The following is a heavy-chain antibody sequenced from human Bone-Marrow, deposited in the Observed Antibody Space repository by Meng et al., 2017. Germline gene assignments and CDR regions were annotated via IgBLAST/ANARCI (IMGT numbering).Heavy chain of an antibody. J-gene: IGHJ4*02. D-gene: IGHD3-3*01. CDR3: ARTYYDFWSGYYYFDY. V-gene: IGHV4-31*01. CDR1: GGSISSGGYY. CDR2: IYYSGST. Sequence: QVQLQESGPGLVKPSPTLSLTCTVSGGSISSGGYYWSWIRQHPGKGLEWIGYIYYSGSTYYNPSLKSLVTISVDTSKNQFSLKLSSVTAADTAVYYCARTYYDFWSGYYYFDYWGQGTLVTVSS.